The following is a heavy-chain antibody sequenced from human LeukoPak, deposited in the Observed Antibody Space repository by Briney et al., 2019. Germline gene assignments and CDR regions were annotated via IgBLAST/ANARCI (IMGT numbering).Heavy chain of an antibody. D-gene: IGHD2-15*01. Sequence: PGGSLRLSCAASGFTFSTYAMSWVRQAAGKGLEWVSLISGSGGGTYYADSVKGRFTISRDNSKNTLYLQMNSLRAEDTAVYYCARGSGGSSFDYWGQGTLVTVSS. CDR1: GFTFSTYA. CDR2: ISGSGGGT. CDR3: ARGSGGSSFDY. V-gene: IGHV3-23*01. J-gene: IGHJ4*02.